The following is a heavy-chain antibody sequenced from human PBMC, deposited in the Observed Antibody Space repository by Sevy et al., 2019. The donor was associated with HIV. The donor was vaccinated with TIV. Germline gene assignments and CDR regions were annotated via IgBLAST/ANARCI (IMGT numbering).Heavy chain of an antibody. V-gene: IGHV3-7*01. CDR3: VRAGSYGDTYFYDYGMDV. CDR1: GFNFRSYW. D-gene: IGHD3-16*01. J-gene: IGHJ6*02. Sequence: GGSLRLSCVASGFNFRSYWMTWVRQAPGKGLEWVANINQEGSEKYYVDSVKGRFTISRDNAKNSLYLQINSLRVEDTAVYYCVRAGSYGDTYFYDYGMDVWGHGTTVTVSS. CDR2: INQEGSEK.